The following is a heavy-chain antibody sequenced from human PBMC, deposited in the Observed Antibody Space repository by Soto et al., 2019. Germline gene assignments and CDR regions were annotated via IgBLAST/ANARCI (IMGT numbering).Heavy chain of an antibody. CDR2: INAGNGNT. Sequence: ASVKVSCKASGYTFTSYAMHWVRQAPGQRLEWMGWINAGNGNTKYSQKFQGRVTITRDTSASTAYMELSSLRSEDTAVYYCARDLSGYSYGYPDYYYGMDVWGQGTTVTVSS. CDR1: GYTFTSYA. D-gene: IGHD5-18*01. V-gene: IGHV1-3*01. CDR3: ARDLSGYSYGYPDYYYGMDV. J-gene: IGHJ6*02.